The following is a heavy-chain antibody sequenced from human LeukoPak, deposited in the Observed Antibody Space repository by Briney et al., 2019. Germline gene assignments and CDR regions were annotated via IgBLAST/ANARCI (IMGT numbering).Heavy chain of an antibody. D-gene: IGHD6-19*01. CDR1: GDTFSSYA. J-gene: IGHJ4*02. CDR2: IIPILGIA. Sequence: SVKVSCKASGDTFSSYAISWVRQAPGQGLEWMGRIIPILGIANYAQKFQGRVTITADKSTSTAYMELRSLRSDDTAVYYCARDRRLEKRDYWGQGTLVTVSS. V-gene: IGHV1-69*04. CDR3: ARDRRLEKRDY.